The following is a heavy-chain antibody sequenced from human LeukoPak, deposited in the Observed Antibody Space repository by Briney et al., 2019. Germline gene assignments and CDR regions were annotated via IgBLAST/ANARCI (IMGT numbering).Heavy chain of an antibody. CDR1: GFTFSSYS. CDR2: ISSSSITI. V-gene: IGHV3-48*01. CDR3: VRDSQWLVDY. D-gene: IGHD6-19*01. J-gene: IGHJ4*02. Sequence: GGSLRLSCAASGFTFSSYSMNWVRQAPGKGLEWVSYISSSSITIYYADSVKGRFTMSRDNAKNSLYLQMNSLRADDTAVYYCVRDSQWLVDYWGQGTLVTVSS.